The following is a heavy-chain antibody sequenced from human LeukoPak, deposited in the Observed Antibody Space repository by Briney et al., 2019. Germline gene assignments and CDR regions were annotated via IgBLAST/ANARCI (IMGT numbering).Heavy chain of an antibody. D-gene: IGHD4-17*01. CDR2: ISSSSSYI. CDR1: GLTFSSYS. CDR3: ARPHDRGDYVFDY. V-gene: IGHV3-21*04. J-gene: IGHJ4*02. Sequence: KPGGSLRLSCAASGLTFSSYSMNWVRQAPGKGLEWVSSISSSSSYIYYADSVKGRFTISRDIAKNSLYLQMNSLRAEDTAVYYCARPHDRGDYVFDYWGQGTLVTVSS.